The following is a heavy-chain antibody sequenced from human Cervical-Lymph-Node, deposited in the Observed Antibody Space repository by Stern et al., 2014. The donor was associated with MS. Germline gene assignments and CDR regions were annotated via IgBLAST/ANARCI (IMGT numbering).Heavy chain of an antibody. Sequence: EVQLLESGGGLVQPGGSLRLSCAASGFMFSGYWMSWLRQAPGKGLEWVANIKQDGSEKYYVASVKGRFTISRDNAKNSLYLQMNSLRAEDTAVYHCARDVSGPHEISVGGQGTLVTVSS. CDR3: ARDVSGPHEISV. J-gene: IGHJ4*02. CDR2: IKQDGSEK. D-gene: IGHD5/OR15-5a*01. V-gene: IGHV3-7*01. CDR1: GFMFSGYW.